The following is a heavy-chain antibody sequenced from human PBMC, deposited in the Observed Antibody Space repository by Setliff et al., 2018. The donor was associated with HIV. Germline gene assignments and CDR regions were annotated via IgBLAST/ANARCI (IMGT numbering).Heavy chain of an antibody. Sequence: SETLSLTCSVSGGSISSSSYYGGWIRQPPGKGLEWIGSIYYSGSTYYNPSLKSRVTMSVDTSKNHFSLKLSSVTAADTAVYYCARDLSGYSYGSYYYYMDVWGKGTTVTVSS. CDR2: IYYSGST. CDR3: ARDLSGYSYGSYYYYMDV. V-gene: IGHV4-39*07. J-gene: IGHJ6*03. CDR1: GGSISSSSYY. D-gene: IGHD5-18*01.